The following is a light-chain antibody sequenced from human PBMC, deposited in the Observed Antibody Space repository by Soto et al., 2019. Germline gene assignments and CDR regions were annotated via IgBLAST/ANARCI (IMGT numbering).Light chain of an antibody. J-gene: IGLJ1*01. CDR3: SSLTSSSTRGV. Sequence: QSVLTQPASVSGSPGQSITISCTGSSRDVGGYNYVSWYQHHPGKAPKLIIFEVTNRPSGVSNRFSGSKSGNTASLTISGLQAEDGADYYCSSLTSSSTRGVFGTGTKVTVL. CDR2: EVT. CDR1: SRDVGGYNY. V-gene: IGLV2-14*01.